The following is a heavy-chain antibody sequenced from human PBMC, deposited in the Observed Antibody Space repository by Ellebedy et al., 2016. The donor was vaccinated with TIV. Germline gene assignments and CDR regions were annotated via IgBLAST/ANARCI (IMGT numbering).Heavy chain of an antibody. D-gene: IGHD5-18*01. Sequence: GESLKISXAASGFTFSSYSMNWVRQAPGKGLEWVSYISSSSSTIYYVDSVKGRFTISRDNAKNSLYLQMNSLRDEDTAVYYCAREFTAMSYHHHDYWGQGTLVTVSS. V-gene: IGHV3-48*02. CDR2: ISSSSSTI. CDR1: GFTFSSYS. CDR3: AREFTAMSYHHHDY. J-gene: IGHJ4*02.